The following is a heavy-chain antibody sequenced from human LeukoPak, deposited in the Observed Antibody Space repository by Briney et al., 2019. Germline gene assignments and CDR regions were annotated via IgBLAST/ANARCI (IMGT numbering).Heavy chain of an antibody. CDR1: GFTFSSYG. Sequence: GGTLRLSCAASGFTFSSYGMSWVRQAPGKGLEWVSAISGSGGSTYYADSVKGRFTISRDNSKNTLYLQMNSLRAEDTAVYYCARDQNYYYYMDVWGKGTTVTVSS. CDR2: ISGSGGST. CDR3: ARDQNYYYYMDV. J-gene: IGHJ6*03. V-gene: IGHV3-23*01.